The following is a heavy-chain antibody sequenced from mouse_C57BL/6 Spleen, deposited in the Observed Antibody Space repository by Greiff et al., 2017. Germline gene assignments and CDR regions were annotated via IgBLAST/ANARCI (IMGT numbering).Heavy chain of an antibody. CDR2: INPSSGYT. Sequence: VKLMESGAELAQPGASVKLSCTASGYTFTSYWMHWVKQRPGQGLEWIGYINPSSGYTKYNQKFKDKATLTADKSSSTDYMQLSSLTYEDAAVYYYARDIDDGSTMDYWGQGTSVTVSS. CDR3: ARDIDDGSTMDY. CDR1: GYTFTSYW. J-gene: IGHJ4*01. D-gene: IGHD2-3*01. V-gene: IGHV1-7*01.